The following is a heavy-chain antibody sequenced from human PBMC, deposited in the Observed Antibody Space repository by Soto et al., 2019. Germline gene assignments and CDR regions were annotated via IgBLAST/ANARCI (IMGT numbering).Heavy chain of an antibody. J-gene: IGHJ4*02. V-gene: IGHV3-23*01. CDR2: ISGSGGST. CDR3: AKDALEATAMVTFSDY. CDR1: GFTFSSYA. Sequence: PGGSLRLSCAASGFTFSSYAMSWVRQAPGKGLEWVSAISGSGGSTYYADSVKGRFTISRDNSKNTLYLQMNSLRAEDTAVYYCAKDALEATAMVTFSDYWGQGTLVTVSS. D-gene: IGHD5-18*01.